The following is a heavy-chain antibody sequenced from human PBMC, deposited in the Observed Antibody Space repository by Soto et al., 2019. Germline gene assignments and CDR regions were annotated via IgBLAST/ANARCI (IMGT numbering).Heavy chain of an antibody. Sequence: GESLKISCNGSGYSFTTYWLGWVRQVPGKGLEWMGIIYPGDSDTRYSPSFQGQVTISADKSISAAYLQWSSLKASDTAMYFCARRQGLVGSFDYWGRGTLVTVYS. CDR1: GYSFTTYW. V-gene: IGHV5-51*01. CDR3: ARRQGLVGSFDY. CDR2: IYPGDSDT. D-gene: IGHD3-9*01. J-gene: IGHJ4*02.